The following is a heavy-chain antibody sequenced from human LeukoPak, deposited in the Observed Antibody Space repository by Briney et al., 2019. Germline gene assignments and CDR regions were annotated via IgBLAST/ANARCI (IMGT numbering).Heavy chain of an antibody. V-gene: IGHV1-8*02. CDR1: GYTFISYG. CDR3: ARENLGATAY. CDR2: MNPNSGNT. J-gene: IGHJ4*02. Sequence: GASVKVSCKASGYTFISYGISCVRQAPGQGLEWMGWMNPNSGNTGYAQKFQGRVTMTRDTSTSTVYMELSSLRSEDTAVYYCARENLGATAYWGQGTLVTVSS. D-gene: IGHD1-26*01.